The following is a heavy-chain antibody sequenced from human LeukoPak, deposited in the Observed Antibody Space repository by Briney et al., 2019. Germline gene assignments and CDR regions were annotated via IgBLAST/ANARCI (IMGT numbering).Heavy chain of an antibody. CDR2: IWYDGSNK. Sequence: SGRSLRLSCAASGFTFSSYGMHWVRQAPGKGLEWVAVIWYDGSNKYYADSVKGRFTISRDNSKNTLYLQMNSLRAEDTAVYYCATQPLPSLRYFDYGMDVWGQGTTVTVSS. D-gene: IGHD3-9*01. CDR3: ATQPLPSLRYFDYGMDV. J-gene: IGHJ6*02. CDR1: GFTFSSYG. V-gene: IGHV3-33*01.